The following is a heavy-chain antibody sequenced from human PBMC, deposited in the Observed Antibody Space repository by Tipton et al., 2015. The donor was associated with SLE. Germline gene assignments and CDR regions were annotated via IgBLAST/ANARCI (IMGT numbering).Heavy chain of an antibody. CDR2: IYYSGST. D-gene: IGHD2-15*01. Sequence: LRLSCAASGFTVSSNYMSWVRQAPGKGLEWIGSIYYSGSTYYNPSLKSRVTISVDTSKNQFSLKLSSVTAADTAVYYCASQNGEGYSSGGSCPGDWCQGTLVTVSS. CDR3: ASQNGEGYSSGGSCPGD. J-gene: IGHJ4*02. CDR1: GFTVSSNY. V-gene: IGHV4-39*07.